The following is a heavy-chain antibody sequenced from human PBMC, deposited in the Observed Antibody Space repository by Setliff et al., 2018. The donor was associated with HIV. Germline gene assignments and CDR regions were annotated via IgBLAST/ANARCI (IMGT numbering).Heavy chain of an antibody. CDR1: GDSISSGDSY. Sequence: PSEILSLTCTVSGDSISSGDSYWSWIRQPPGKGLEWIGNIYYTGSTYYNPSLRSRVTISVDTSKNQFSLKLSSVTAADTAVYYCARYAYLHGYNWFDPWGHGTLVTVSS. CDR2: IYYTGST. V-gene: IGHV4-39*01. J-gene: IGHJ5*02. CDR3: ARYAYLHGYNWFDP.